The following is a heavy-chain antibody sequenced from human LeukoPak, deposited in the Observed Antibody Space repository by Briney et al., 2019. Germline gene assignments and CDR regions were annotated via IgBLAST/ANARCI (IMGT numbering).Heavy chain of an antibody. D-gene: IGHD1-7*01. CDR3: ARGRYNWTYAVDY. V-gene: IGHV3-21*01. CDR2: IISSSSHI. CDR1: GFTFSIQS. J-gene: IGHJ4*02. Sequence: GGSLTLSCAPSGFTFSIQSMNWVRPAPGEGREWVASIISSSSHIYYADSVKGRLIISSDNATESPYLQVTSLSGDGTAVHYGARGRYNWTYAVDYWGQGTLVTVST.